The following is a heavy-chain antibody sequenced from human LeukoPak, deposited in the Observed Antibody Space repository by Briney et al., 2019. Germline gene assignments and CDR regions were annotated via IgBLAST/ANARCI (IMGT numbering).Heavy chain of an antibody. Sequence: SETLSPTCAVYGGSFSGYYWSWIRQPPGKGLEWIGEINHSGSTNYNPSLKSRVTISVDTSKNQFSLKLSSVTAADTAVYYCASLWPYQLSAFDIWGQGTQVTVSS. CDR2: INHSGST. D-gene: IGHD2-2*01. J-gene: IGHJ3*02. V-gene: IGHV4-34*01. CDR3: ASLWPYQLSAFDI. CDR1: GGSFSGYY.